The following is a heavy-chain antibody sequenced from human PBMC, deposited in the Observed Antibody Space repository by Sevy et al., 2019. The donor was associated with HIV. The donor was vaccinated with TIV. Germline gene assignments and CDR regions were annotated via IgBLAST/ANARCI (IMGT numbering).Heavy chain of an antibody. V-gene: IGHV3-53*01. CDR2: IYAGGNT. Sequence: GGSLRLSCVASGFTVSTNCMSWIRQAPGKGLDWVSAIYAGGNTYYADSVKVRFTISRDNSKNTVYLQMNSLRAEDTAVYYCARETVSGYNLWGQGTLVTVSS. CDR1: GFTVSTNC. D-gene: IGHD5-12*01. J-gene: IGHJ4*01. CDR3: ARETVSGYNL.